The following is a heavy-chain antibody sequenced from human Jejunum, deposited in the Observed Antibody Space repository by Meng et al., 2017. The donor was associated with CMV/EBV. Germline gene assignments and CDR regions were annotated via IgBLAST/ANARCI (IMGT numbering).Heavy chain of an antibody. Sequence: VESGGGLFQPGEPLRLSCAASGFSVSSNYMSWVRQAPGKGLEWVTLIYSGGTTFYADSVKGRFTISRDNSKNVLYLQMNSVRAEDTALYHCVRNLGYTYGLVSWGQGTLVTVSS. V-gene: IGHV3-66*01. J-gene: IGHJ5*02. CDR3: VRNLGYTYGLVS. CDR2: IYSGGTT. CDR1: GFSVSSNY. D-gene: IGHD5-18*01.